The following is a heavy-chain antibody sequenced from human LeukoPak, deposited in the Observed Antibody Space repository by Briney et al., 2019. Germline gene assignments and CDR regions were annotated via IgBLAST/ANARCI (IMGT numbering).Heavy chain of an antibody. CDR2: IYQGGSA. CDR3: ARAPEFFDSSGYDPSSAFDI. V-gene: IGHV4-38-2*01. J-gene: IGHJ3*02. D-gene: IGHD3-22*01. CDR1: DYSISRAYY. Sequence: SETLSLTCVVSDYSISRAYYWGWIRQTPGKGLEWIGNIYQGGSAFYKPSLKSRVTISIDTSKNHFSLKLSSVTAADTAVYYCARAPEFFDSSGYDPSSAFDIWGRGTMVTVSS.